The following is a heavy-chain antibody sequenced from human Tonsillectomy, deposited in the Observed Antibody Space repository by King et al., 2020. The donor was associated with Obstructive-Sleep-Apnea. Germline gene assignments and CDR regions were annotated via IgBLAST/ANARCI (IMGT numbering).Heavy chain of an antibody. CDR3: AGIAVAGTD. CDR1: GYSFTSYC. D-gene: IGHD6-19*01. V-gene: IGHV5-10-1*01. Sequence: QLVQSGAEVKKPGESLRISGKGAGYSFTSYCMSWVRQMPGKRLEWMGRIDPSDSYTNYSPSFQGHATLPADKSISSSYLHWSSLKASDTAMYYCAGIAVAGTDWGQGTLVTVSS. CDR2: IDPSDSYT. J-gene: IGHJ4*02.